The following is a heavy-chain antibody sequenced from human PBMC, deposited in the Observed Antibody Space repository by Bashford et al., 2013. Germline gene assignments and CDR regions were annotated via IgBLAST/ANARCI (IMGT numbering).Heavy chain of an antibody. V-gene: IGHV1-8*01. Sequence: ASVKVSCKASGYTFTSYDINWVRQATGQGLEWMGWMNPNSGNTGYAQKFQGRVTMTRNTSISTAYMELSSLRSEDTAVYYCARGLRTTGTTNWFDPWGQGTLVTVSS. CDR2: MNPNSGNT. CDR1: GYTFTSYD. CDR3: ARGLRTTGTTNWFDP. J-gene: IGHJ5*02. D-gene: IGHD1-1*01.